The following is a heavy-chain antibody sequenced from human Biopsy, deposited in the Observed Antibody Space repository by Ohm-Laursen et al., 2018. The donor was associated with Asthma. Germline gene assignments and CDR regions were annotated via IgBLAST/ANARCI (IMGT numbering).Heavy chain of an antibody. V-gene: IGHV1-69*13. J-gene: IGHJ4*02. CDR1: GGTFSTFT. D-gene: IGHD1-26*01. CDR2: ILPMLGTA. CDR3: ATPPVGSISYFDS. Sequence: SVKVSCNASGGTFSTFTITWVRQAPGQALEWMGGILPMLGTANYAQKFQGRVTITADESTTTAYMELSSLRSEDTAVYFCATPPVGSISYFDSWGQGTLVTVSS.